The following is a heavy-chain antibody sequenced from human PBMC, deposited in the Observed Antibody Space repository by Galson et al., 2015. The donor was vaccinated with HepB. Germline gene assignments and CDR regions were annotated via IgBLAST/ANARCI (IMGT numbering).Heavy chain of an antibody. CDR1: GSTLTNYH. J-gene: IGHJ4*02. D-gene: IGHD2-15*01. Sequence: SVKVSCKASGSTLTNYHFHWVRQAPGQGPEWMGKIFAGGGSTRYAERFQGRVTLTRDSSTSTIYMEVSSLRSDDTAVYYCARETPDTYYFDYRGQGTLVTVSS. CDR3: ARETPDTYYFDY. V-gene: IGHV1-46*01. CDR2: IFAGGGST.